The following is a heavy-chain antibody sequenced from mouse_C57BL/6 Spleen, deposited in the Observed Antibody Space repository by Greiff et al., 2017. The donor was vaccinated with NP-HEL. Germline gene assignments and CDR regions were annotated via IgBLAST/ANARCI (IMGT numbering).Heavy chain of an antibody. Sequence: QVHVKQSGAELVKPGASVKLSCKASGYTFTEYTIHWVKQRSGQGLEWIGWFYPGSGSIKYNEKFKDKATLTADKSSSTVYMELSRLTSEDSAVYFCARHEGAYYSNYVWYFDVWGTGTTVTVSS. CDR3: ARHEGAYYSNYVWYFDV. V-gene: IGHV1-62-2*01. D-gene: IGHD2-5*01. CDR2: FYPGSGSI. J-gene: IGHJ1*03. CDR1: GYTFTEYT.